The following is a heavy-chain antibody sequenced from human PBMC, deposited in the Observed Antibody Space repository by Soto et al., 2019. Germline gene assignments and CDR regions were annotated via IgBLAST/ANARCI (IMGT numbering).Heavy chain of an antibody. CDR2: ISWNSGSI. V-gene: IGHV3-9*01. CDR1: GFTFDDYA. D-gene: IGHD5-18*01. J-gene: IGHJ4*02. CDR3: AKDAQKATAMVDY. Sequence: EVQLVESGGGLVQPGRSLRLSCAASGFTFDDYAMHWVRQAPGKGLEWVSGISWNSGSIGYADSVKGRFTISRDNAKNSLYLQMNSLRAEDTALYYCAKDAQKATAMVDYWGQGTLVTVSS.